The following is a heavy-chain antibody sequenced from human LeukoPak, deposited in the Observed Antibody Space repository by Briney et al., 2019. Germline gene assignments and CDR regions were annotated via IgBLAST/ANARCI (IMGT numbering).Heavy chain of an antibody. CDR2: ISGSGGST. CDR1: GFTFSSYT. Sequence: GGSLRLSCAASGFTFSSYTMSWVRQAPGKGLEWVSAISGSGGSTYYADSVKGRFTISRDNSKNTLYLQMNSLRAEDTAVYYCAKAGTSLNWFDPWGQGTLVTVSS. CDR3: AKAGTSLNWFDP. D-gene: IGHD2-2*01. J-gene: IGHJ5*02. V-gene: IGHV3-23*01.